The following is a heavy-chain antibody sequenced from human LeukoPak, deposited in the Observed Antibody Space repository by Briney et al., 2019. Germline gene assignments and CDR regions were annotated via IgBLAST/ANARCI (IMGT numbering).Heavy chain of an antibody. V-gene: IGHV4-59*08. Sequence: PSETLSLTCTVSGGSISTYYWSWIRQPPGKGLEWIGYVYYSGSTSYNPSLTSRVIISVDTSKNEFSLNVSSVTAADTAVYYCARHYGYSYGPDYWGQGTLVTVSS. J-gene: IGHJ4*02. CDR3: ARHYGYSYGPDY. CDR2: VYYSGST. CDR1: GGSISTYY. D-gene: IGHD5-18*01.